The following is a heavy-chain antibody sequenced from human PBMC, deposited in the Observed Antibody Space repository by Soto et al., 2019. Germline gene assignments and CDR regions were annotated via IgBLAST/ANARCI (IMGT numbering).Heavy chain of an antibody. Sequence: KSGGSLRLSCAASGFTFSSYSMNWDRQAPGKGLEWVSSISSSSSYIYYADSVKGRFTISRDNAKNSLYLQMNSLRAEDTAVYYCARFRMAADGSYYYYGMDVWGQGTTVTVSS. D-gene: IGHD6-13*01. CDR2: ISSSSSYI. V-gene: IGHV3-21*01. CDR1: GFTFSSYS. CDR3: ARFRMAADGSYYYYGMDV. J-gene: IGHJ6*02.